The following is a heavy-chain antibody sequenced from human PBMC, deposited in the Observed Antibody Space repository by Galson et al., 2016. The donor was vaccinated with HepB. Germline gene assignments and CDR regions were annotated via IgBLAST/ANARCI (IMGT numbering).Heavy chain of an antibody. CDR2: IRADGTAN. J-gene: IGHJ2*01. D-gene: IGHD2-15*01. V-gene: IGHV3-7*01. CDR3: ATRYCSGGNCYSAAPGYWYFDL. Sequence: SLRLSCAASGFSFSRYWMAWVRQAPGKGLEWVGNIRADGTANDYVGSVKGRFTMSRDNAQKSLFLQMNSLRDEDTAVYYCATRYCSGGNCYSAAPGYWYFDLWGRGTLVTVSS. CDR1: GFSFSRYW.